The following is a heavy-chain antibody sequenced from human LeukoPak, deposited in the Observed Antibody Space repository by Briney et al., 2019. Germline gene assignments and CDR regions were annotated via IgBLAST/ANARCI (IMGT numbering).Heavy chain of an antibody. CDR3: ARDYAGANTGYFVY. CDR1: GGTFSSYA. V-gene: IGHV1-69*01. J-gene: IGHJ4*02. CDR2: IIPIFGTA. Sequence: ASVKVSCKASGGTFSSYAISWVRQAPGQGLEWMGGIIPIFGTANYAQKFQGRVTITADESTSTAYMELSSLRSEDTAVYYCARDYAGANTGYFVYWGQGTLVTVSS. D-gene: IGHD1-26*01.